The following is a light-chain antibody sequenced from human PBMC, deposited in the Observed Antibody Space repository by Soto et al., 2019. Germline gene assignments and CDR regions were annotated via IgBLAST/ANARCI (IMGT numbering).Light chain of an antibody. CDR1: QSVSSN. Sequence: EIVITQSPPTLSVSPGESATLSCRASQSVSSNLAWYQQKPGQAPRLLIYVASTRATGIPARFSGSGSGTEFTLTISSLQSEDFAVYYCQQYNNWPRVFGQGTKVEIK. CDR3: QQYNNWPRV. V-gene: IGKV3-15*01. J-gene: IGKJ1*01. CDR2: VAS.